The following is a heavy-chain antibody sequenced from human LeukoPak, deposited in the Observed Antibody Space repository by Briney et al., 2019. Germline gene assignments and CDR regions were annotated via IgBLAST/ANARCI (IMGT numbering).Heavy chain of an antibody. D-gene: IGHD5-24*01. Sequence: SETLSLTCTVSGGSISSGAYYWSWIRQHPGKGLEWNGYFYYSGSTYYNPSLKSRVTISVDTSKNQFSLELSSVTAADTAVYYCARDLGDGYLANDYWGQGTLVTVSS. CDR2: FYYSGST. CDR3: ARDLGDGYLANDY. V-gene: IGHV4-31*03. CDR1: GGSISSGAYY. J-gene: IGHJ4*02.